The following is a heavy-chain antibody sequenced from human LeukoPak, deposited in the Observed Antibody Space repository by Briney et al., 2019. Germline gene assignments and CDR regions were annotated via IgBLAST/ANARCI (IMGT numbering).Heavy chain of an antibody. CDR1: GLTFSNVW. Sequence: PGGSLRLSCAASGLTFSNVWMSWVRQAPGKGLEWVSVIYSGGSTYYADSVKGRFTISRDNSKNTLHLQMNSLRAEDTAVYYCARTKGALDYWGQGTLVTVSS. J-gene: IGHJ4*02. CDR2: IYSGGST. CDR3: ARTKGALDY. D-gene: IGHD1-26*01. V-gene: IGHV3-66*01.